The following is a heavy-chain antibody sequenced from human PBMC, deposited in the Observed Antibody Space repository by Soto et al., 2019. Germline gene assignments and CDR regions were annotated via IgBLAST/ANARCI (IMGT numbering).Heavy chain of an antibody. J-gene: IGHJ4*02. CDR2: IYYSGST. D-gene: IGHD5-12*01. V-gene: IGHV4-39*01. CDR1: GGSISSSSYY. CDR3: ARHVEMATTPLGY. Sequence: SETLSLTCTVSGGSISSSSYYWGWIRQPPGKGLEWIGSIYYSGSTYYNPSLKSRVTISVDTSKNQFSLKLSSVTAADTAVYYCARHVEMATTPLGYWRQGTLVTVSS.